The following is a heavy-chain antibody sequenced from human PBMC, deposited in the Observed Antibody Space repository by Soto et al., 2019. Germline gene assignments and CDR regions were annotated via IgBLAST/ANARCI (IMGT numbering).Heavy chain of an antibody. CDR1: GYRFGYTFSNYG. V-gene: IGHV1-18*01. J-gene: IGHJ4*02. CDR2: ISGYNGNT. CDR3: ARDNYERSGYFDY. Sequence: XSVKVSCKASGYRFGYTFSNYGISWVRQAPGQGPEWMGWISGYNGNTNYAQKFQGRVTMTTDTSTSTAYMELRGLRSDDTAVYYCARDNYERSGYFDYWRQGTLFTVSS. D-gene: IGHD3-22*01.